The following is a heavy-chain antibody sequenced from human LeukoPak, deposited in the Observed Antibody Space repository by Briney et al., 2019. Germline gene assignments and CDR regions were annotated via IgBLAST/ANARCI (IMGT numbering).Heavy chain of an antibody. CDR2: ITSSSSII. Sequence: PGGSLRLSCAASGFTFGTYTMNWVRQAPGKGLEWLSYITSSSSIIYYADPVKGRFTISRDNAKNSLYLQMNSLRAEDTAVYYCARDSPYSGSPHSDAFDIWGQGTMVTVSS. CDR3: ARDSPYSGSPHSDAFDI. CDR1: GFTFGTYT. J-gene: IGHJ3*02. V-gene: IGHV3-48*04. D-gene: IGHD1-26*01.